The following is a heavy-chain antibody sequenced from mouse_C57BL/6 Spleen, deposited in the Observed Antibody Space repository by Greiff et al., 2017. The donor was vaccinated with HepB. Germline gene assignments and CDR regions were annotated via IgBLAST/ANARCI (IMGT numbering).Heavy chain of an antibody. Sequence: QVQLKESGAELVRPGASVKLFCKASGYTFTDYYINWVKQRPGQGLEWIARIYPGSGNTYYNEKFKGKATLTAEKSSSTAYMQLSSLTSEDSAVYFCARWYFDVWGTGTTVTVSS. J-gene: IGHJ1*03. CDR3: ARWYFDV. CDR1: GYTFTDYY. V-gene: IGHV1-76*01. CDR2: IYPGSGNT.